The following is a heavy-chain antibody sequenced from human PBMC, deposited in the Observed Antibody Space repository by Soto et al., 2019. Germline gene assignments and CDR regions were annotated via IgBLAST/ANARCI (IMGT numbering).Heavy chain of an antibody. CDR2: VYATGTS. CDR3: VRDGSKTLRDCFDP. D-gene: IGHD4-17*01. J-gene: IGHJ5*02. V-gene: IGHV4-4*07. Sequence: QVQVQESGPGLVKPSETLSLTCSVSGGSMGKFYWSWIRKTAGKGLEWMGRVYATGTSDYNPSLRSRIAMSVDISKKTFSLRLRSVTAADTGVYYCVRDGSKTLRDCFDPWGQGILVTVSS. CDR1: GGSMGKFY.